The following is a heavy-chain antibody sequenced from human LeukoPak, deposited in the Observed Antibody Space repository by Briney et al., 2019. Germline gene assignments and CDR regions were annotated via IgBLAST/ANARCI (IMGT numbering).Heavy chain of an antibody. D-gene: IGHD2-2*01. Sequence: GGSLRLSCAASGFSFSTYVMSWVRQAPGKGLEWISVISGSSGLTYYGDSVKGRFTISRDNSKNTLYLLMNSLRAEDTAVYYCAKGKGYCSGTKCYIAFDIWGQGTMVTVSS. CDR3: AKGKGYCSGTKCYIAFDI. J-gene: IGHJ3*02. V-gene: IGHV3-23*01. CDR1: GFSFSTYV. CDR2: ISGSSGLT.